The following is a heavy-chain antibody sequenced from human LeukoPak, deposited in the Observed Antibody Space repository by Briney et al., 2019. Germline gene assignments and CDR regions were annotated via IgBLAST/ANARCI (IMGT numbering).Heavy chain of an antibody. CDR3: ARDLGDSSSWFLPWSSLDY. J-gene: IGHJ4*02. CDR1: GFTFNSYS. V-gene: IGHV3-21*01. Sequence: GGSLRLSCAASGFTFNSYSMNWVRQAPGKGLEWVSSISSSSSYIYYADSVKGRFTISRDNAKNSRYLQMNSLRAEDTAVYYCARDLGDSSSWFLPWSSLDYWGQGTLVTVSS. D-gene: IGHD6-13*01. CDR2: ISSSSSYI.